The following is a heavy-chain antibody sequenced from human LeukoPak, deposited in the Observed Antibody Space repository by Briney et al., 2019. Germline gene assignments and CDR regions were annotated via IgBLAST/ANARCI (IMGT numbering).Heavy chain of an antibody. CDR2: ISSSSSYI. J-gene: IGHJ6*02. Sequence: GGSLRLSCAASGFTASSNYMSWVRQAPGKGLEWVSSISSSSSYIYYADSVKGRFTISRDNAKNSLYLQMNSLRAEDTAVYYCARDCSSTSCYDYYYYGMDVWGQGTTVTVSS. CDR1: GFTASSNY. CDR3: ARDCSSTSCYDYYYYGMDV. V-gene: IGHV3-21*01. D-gene: IGHD2-2*01.